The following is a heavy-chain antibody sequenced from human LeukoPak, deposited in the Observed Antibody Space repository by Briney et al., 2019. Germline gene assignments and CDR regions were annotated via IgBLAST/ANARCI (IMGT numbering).Heavy chain of an antibody. D-gene: IGHD3-3*01. Sequence: ASVKVSCKASGYTFTSYDINWVRQATGQGLEWMGWMNPNSGNTGYAQKFQGRVTMTRNTSISTAYMELSSLRSEDTAVYYCARGKFYYDFWSGASTFSDVWGQGTTVTVSS. V-gene: IGHV1-8*01. CDR1: GYTFTSYD. J-gene: IGHJ6*02. CDR2: MNPNSGNT. CDR3: ARGKFYYDFWSGASTFSDV.